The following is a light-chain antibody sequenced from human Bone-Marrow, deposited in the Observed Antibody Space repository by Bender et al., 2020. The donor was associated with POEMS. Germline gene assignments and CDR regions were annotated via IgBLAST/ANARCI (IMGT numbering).Light chain of an antibody. Sequence: QSVLTQPPSASGTPGQRVTISCSGGSSNIGAHAVNWYQHLPGTAPKLLIYSSHRRPSEVPDRFSGSKSGASASLAITGLQAEDEADYYCQSPDSSLSGYVFGTGTKVTVL. V-gene: IGLV1-44*01. CDR1: SSNIGAHA. CDR2: SSH. J-gene: IGLJ1*01. CDR3: QSPDSSLSGYV.